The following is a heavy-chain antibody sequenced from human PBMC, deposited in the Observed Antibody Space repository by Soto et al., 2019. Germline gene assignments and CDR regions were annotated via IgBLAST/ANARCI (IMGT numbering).Heavy chain of an antibody. CDR3: AKDQGDGYITSTPNYYYYYGMDV. CDR2: INNNGRIT. Sequence: GGSLRLSCAASVFTFSNYWMPWVRQAPGQGLVSVPIINNNGRITDYADSVQGRFTISIDNARNTLYLQMNSLRAEDTALYYCAKDQGDGYITSTPNYYYYYGMDVWGQGTTFTVSS. J-gene: IGHJ6*02. V-gene: IGHV3-74*01. CDR1: VFTFSNYW. D-gene: IGHD5-12*01.